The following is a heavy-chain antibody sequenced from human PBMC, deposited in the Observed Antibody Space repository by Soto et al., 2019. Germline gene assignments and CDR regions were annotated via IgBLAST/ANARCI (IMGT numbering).Heavy chain of an antibody. D-gene: IGHD2-21*01. CDR1: AFTFSSYW. Sequence: EVQLVESGGGLVQPGGSLRLSCAASAFTFSSYWMNWFRQAPGKGPVWVSRINSDGSTTGYADSVKGRFTNSRDNAKNKLSLKMKRLSAEDTAVYYCARSDQLAYYYGMDVWGQGTTVTVSS. V-gene: IGHV3-74*01. J-gene: IGHJ6*02. CDR2: INSDGSTT. CDR3: ARSDQLAYYYGMDV.